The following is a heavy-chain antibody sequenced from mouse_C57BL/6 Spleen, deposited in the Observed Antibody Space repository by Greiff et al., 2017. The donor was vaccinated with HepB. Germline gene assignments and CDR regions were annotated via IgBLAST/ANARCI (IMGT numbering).Heavy chain of an antibody. D-gene: IGHD1-1*01. CDR3: ARGYYGSSRYFDV. CDR1: GYTFTSYW. V-gene: IGHV1-52*01. J-gene: IGHJ1*03. Sequence: QVQLQQPGAELVRPGSSVKLSCKASGYTFTSYWMHWVKQRPIQGLEWIGNIDPSDSETHYNQKFKDKATLTVDNSSSTAYMQLSSLTSEDSAVYYCARGYYGSSRYFDVWGTGTTVTVSS. CDR2: IDPSDSET.